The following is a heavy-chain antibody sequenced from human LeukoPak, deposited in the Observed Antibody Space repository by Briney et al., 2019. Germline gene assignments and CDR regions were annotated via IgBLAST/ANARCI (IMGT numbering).Heavy chain of an antibody. CDR3: TRMLCTNGICYFDY. CDR2: IRSKGYGGTT. CDR1: GFTFGDYA. J-gene: IGHJ4*02. V-gene: IGHV3-49*04. D-gene: IGHD2-8*01. Sequence: GGSLRLFCTASGFTFGDYAITWVRQAPGMGLEWVGFIRSKGYGGTTEYAASVKGRFTISRDDSKSIAYLQMNSLKTEDTAVYYCTRMLCTNGICYFDYWGQGTLVTVSS.